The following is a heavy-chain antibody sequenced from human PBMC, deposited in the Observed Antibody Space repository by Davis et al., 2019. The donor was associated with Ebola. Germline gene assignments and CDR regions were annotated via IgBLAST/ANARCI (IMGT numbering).Heavy chain of an antibody. D-gene: IGHD3-16*02. CDR3: ATTPPGGILVLFDF. CDR1: GFIVSSNY. Sequence: GESLKISCAASGFIVSSNYMSWVRQAPGKGLEWVSIIYSGGNTYYADSVKGRFTISRDNSKNTLYLQMNSLRAEDTAVYYCATTPPGGILVLFDFWGQGTLVTVSS. J-gene: IGHJ4*02. V-gene: IGHV3-53*01. CDR2: IYSGGNT.